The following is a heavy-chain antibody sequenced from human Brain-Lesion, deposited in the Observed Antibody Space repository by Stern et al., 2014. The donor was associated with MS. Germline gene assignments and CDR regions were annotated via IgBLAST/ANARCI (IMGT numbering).Heavy chain of an antibody. CDR3: ARAVRNQLLSEY. CDR2: MTPYSGNT. J-gene: IGHJ4*02. V-gene: IGHV1-8*01. CDR1: GYTFSSYD. D-gene: IGHD2-2*01. Sequence: QVQLVESGAEVKRPGASGKGSSKASGYTFSSYDSTWDRQASGHGLESIGWMTPYSGNTGYAQKFKGRVSMPSDPSISTVYMELTSLTSDDPAVYFCARAVRNQLLSEYWGQGTLVTVSS.